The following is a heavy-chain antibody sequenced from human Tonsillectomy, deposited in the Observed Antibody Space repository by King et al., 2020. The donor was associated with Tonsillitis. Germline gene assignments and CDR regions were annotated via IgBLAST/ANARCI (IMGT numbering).Heavy chain of an antibody. CDR2: IDPSDSYT. V-gene: IGHV5-10-1*03. D-gene: IGHD3/OR15-3a*01. CDR3: AMPNHLGLADV. CDR1: GFTFTSYW. J-gene: IGHJ6*02. Sequence: VQLVESGAEVKKPGESLRISCKGSGFTFTSYWISWVRQMSGKGLEWMGRIDPSDSYTNYGPSFQGHVNSSVAKSISTAYLQWSSLKASDTAIYYSAMPNHLGLADVGGQGTRVIISS.